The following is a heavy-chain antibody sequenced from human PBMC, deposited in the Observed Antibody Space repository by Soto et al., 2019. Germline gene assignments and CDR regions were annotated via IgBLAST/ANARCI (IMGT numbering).Heavy chain of an antibody. CDR3: ANYFDWSSRRLDYYYYGMDV. CDR2: ISGSGGST. V-gene: IGHV3-23*01. CDR1: GFTFSSYA. D-gene: IGHD3-9*01. Sequence: PGGSLRLSCAASGFTFSSYAMSWVRQAPGKGLEWVSAISGSGGSTYYADSVKGRFTISRDNSKNTLYLQMNSLRAEDTAVYYFANYFDWSSRRLDYYYYGMDVWGQGTTVTVSS. J-gene: IGHJ6*02.